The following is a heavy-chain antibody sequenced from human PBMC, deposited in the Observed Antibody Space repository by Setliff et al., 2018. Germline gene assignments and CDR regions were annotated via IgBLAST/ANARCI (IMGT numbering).Heavy chain of an antibody. CDR1: GVSITSTGGY. CDR2: IYYSGTT. J-gene: IGHJ6*03. D-gene: IGHD3-10*01. CDR3: EREKGGRRKEQEDSHREEREG. V-gene: IGHV4-30-4*01. Sequence: LSLTCNVSGVSITSTGGYWSWIRQPPGRGLEWIGYIYYSGTTSYNPSFKSRVFISLDTSKNQLERKGDEGKEEEEDGEEGEREKGGRRKEQEDSHREEREGGGKG.